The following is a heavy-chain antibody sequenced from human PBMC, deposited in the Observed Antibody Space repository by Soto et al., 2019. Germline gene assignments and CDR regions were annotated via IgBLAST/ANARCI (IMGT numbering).Heavy chain of an antibody. D-gene: IGHD2-2*01. V-gene: IGHV3-23*01. J-gene: IGHJ4*02. CDR1: GFTFSSEA. CDR2: ISASGGST. Sequence: GGSLRLSCAASGFTFSSEAMSWVRQAPGKGLEWVSGISASGGSTYYPDSVKGRFTISRDNSRNTLYLQVNSLRVEDTAVYYCAKDLGATTSWFFFEHWGQGTLVTVSS. CDR3: AKDLGATTSWFFFEH.